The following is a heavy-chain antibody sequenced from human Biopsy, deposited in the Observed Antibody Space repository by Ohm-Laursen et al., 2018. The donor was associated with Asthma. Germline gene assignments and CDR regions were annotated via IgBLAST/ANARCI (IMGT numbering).Heavy chain of an antibody. Sequence: ASVKVSCKTSGYTFNSAGITWVRQAPGQGLEWMGWISVYNGNTKVAQKLQDRVTMITDTSTSTAYMELRSLRSDDTAVYFCARAVDYSHYYGIDVWGPGTTVTLS. V-gene: IGHV1-18*01. J-gene: IGHJ6*02. CDR1: GYTFNSAG. CDR3: ARAVDYSHYYGIDV. D-gene: IGHD3-10*01. CDR2: ISVYNGNT.